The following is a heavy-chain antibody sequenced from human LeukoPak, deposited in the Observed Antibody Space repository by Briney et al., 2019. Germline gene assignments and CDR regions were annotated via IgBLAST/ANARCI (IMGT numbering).Heavy chain of an antibody. J-gene: IGHJ4*02. CDR3: ARRGSGRHFDF. D-gene: IGHD2-15*01. CDR2: ISGGSSTI. CDR1: GYTFSDYY. Sequence: GGSLRLSCAASGYTFSDYYMSWIRQAPGKGLEWVSYISGGSSTIYYADSLKGRFTVSRDNAKNSLYLLMNSLRAEDTAVYYCARRGSGRHFDFWGQGTLVTVSS. V-gene: IGHV3-11*01.